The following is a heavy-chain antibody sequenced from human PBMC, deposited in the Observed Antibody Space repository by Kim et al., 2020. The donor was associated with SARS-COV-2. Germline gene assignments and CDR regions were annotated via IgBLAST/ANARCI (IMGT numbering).Heavy chain of an antibody. D-gene: IGHD6-13*01. Sequence: SETLSLTCAVYGGSFSGYYWSWIRQPPGKGLEWIGEINHSGSTNYNPSLKSRVTISVDTSKNQFSLKLSSVTAADTAVYYCARGKNSSSWYGGGNWFDPWGQGTLVTVSS. CDR3: ARGKNSSSWYGGGNWFDP. CDR1: GGSFSGYY. V-gene: IGHV4-34*01. J-gene: IGHJ5*02. CDR2: INHSGST.